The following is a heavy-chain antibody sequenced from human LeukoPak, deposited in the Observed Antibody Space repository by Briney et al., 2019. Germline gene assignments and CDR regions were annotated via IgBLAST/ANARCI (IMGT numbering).Heavy chain of an antibody. CDR1: GFTFSSYA. D-gene: IGHD3-16*01. Sequence: GGSLRLSCAASGFTFSSYAMSWVRQAPGKGLEWVSVIYSGGSTYYADSVKGRFTISRDNSKNTLYLQMNSLRAEDTAVYYCASPGGYYYYYGMDVWGQGTTVTVSS. J-gene: IGHJ6*02. V-gene: IGHV3-66*01. CDR2: IYSGGST. CDR3: ASPGGYYYYYGMDV.